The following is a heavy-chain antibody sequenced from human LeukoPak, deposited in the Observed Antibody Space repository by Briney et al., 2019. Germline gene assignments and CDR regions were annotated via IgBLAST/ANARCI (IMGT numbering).Heavy chain of an antibody. J-gene: IGHJ6*03. CDR2: IYYSGST. Sequence: SETLSLTCTVSGGSISSSSYYWGWIRQPPGKGLEWIGSIYYSGSTYYNPSLKSRVTISVDTSKNQFSLKLSSVTAADTAVYYCARQQLWFGELAFMDVWGKGTTVTISS. CDR3: ARQQLWFGELAFMDV. V-gene: IGHV4-39*01. D-gene: IGHD3-10*01. CDR1: GGSISSSSYY.